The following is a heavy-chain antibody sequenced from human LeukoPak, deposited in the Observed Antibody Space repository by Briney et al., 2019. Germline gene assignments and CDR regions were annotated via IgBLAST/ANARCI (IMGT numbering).Heavy chain of an antibody. CDR2: ISSNGGST. CDR1: GFTFSSYG. V-gene: IGHV3-64*01. J-gene: IGHJ3*02. CDR3: ARGALPLGTSAFDI. D-gene: IGHD1-1*01. Sequence: GGSLRLSCAASGFTFSSYGMHWVRQAPGKGLEYVSAISSNGGSTYYANSVKGRFTISRDNSKNTLYLQMGSLRAEDMAVYYCARGALPLGTSAFDIWGQGTMVTVSS.